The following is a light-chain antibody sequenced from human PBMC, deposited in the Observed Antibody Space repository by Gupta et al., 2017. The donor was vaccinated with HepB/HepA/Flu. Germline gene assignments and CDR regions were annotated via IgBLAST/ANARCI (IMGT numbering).Light chain of an antibody. CDR3: SSYKHTDDSVV. J-gene: IGLJ2*01. CDR1: SSDVANNYNY. V-gene: IGLV2-8*01. Sequence: QSALPPPPPASGSPGPSATTSCIGTSSDVANNYNYFSWYQQHPDKAPRLLIYEVTTRPSGVPDRFSGSKSGNTASLTVAGLQAEDEADYYCSSYKHTDDSVVFSGGTKLTVL. CDR2: EVT.